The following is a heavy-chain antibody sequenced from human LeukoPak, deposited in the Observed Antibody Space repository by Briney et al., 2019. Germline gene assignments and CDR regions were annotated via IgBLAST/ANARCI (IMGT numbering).Heavy chain of an antibody. CDR3: ARDGDSSGWTRSDY. Sequence: PSETLSLTCTVSGGSISSTSYYWGWIRQPPGKGLEWIGSIYYSGSTYYNPSLKGRVTISADRSKNHFSLKLSSVTAADTAVYYCARDGDSSGWTRSDYWGQGTLVTVSS. D-gene: IGHD6-19*01. CDR1: GGSISSTSYY. J-gene: IGHJ4*02. V-gene: IGHV4-39*07. CDR2: IYYSGST.